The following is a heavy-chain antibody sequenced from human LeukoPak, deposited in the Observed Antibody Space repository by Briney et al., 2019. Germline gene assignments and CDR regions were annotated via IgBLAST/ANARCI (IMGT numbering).Heavy chain of an antibody. CDR3: AARTSIVGATMGLDY. CDR2: ISSSSSSI. CDR1: GFTFSNYG. J-gene: IGHJ4*02. D-gene: IGHD1-26*01. V-gene: IGHV3-21*01. Sequence: GSLRLSCAASGFTFSNYGMNWVRQAPGKGLEWVSSISSSSSSIYYADSLKGRFTISRDNAKNSLYLQMNSLRAEDTAVYYCAARTSIVGATMGLDYWGQGTLVTVSS.